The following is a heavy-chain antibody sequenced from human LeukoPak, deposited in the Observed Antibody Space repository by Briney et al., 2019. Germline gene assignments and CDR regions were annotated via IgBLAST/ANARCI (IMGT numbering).Heavy chain of an antibody. D-gene: IGHD3-22*01. Sequence: GGSLRLSCAASGFTFSNYAMSWVRQAPGKGLEWVSAISGSGDTTYYADSVKGRFTISRDTSKNTLYLQMNSLRAEDTAVYYCAERGAYDNRYFDYWGQGTLVTVSS. CDR2: ISGSGDTT. J-gene: IGHJ4*02. CDR3: AERGAYDNRYFDY. CDR1: GFTFSNYA. V-gene: IGHV3-23*01.